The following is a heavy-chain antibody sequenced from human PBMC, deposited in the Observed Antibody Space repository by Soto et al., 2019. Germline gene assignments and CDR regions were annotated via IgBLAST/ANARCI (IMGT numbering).Heavy chain of an antibody. CDR1: GYTFTGYY. V-gene: IGHV1-2*02. J-gene: IGHJ6*02. Sequence: AASVKVSCKASGYTFTGYYIHWVREAPGQGLEWMGWINPQTGGTSYAQKFQGRVTLSRDTSINTAYLELSRLRFDDAAVYFRARERYQVISDGMDVWGQGTTVTVS. CDR2: INPQTGGT. D-gene: IGHD2-2*01. CDR3: ARERYQVISDGMDV.